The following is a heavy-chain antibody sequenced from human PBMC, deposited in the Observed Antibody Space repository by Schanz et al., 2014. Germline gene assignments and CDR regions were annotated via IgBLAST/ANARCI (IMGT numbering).Heavy chain of an antibody. D-gene: IGHD3-22*01. CDR1: GFSVGNKY. CDR3: AKDRSWDYDSSGYFDY. J-gene: IGHJ4*02. V-gene: IGHV3-23*04. CDR2: ISGSGAST. Sequence: EVQLVESGGGLVQPGGSLRLSCAASGFSVGNKYMNWVRQAPGKGLEWVSGISGSGASTYYADSVKGRFTISRDNSKNTLYLQMNSLRAEDTAVYYCAKDRSWDYDSSGYFDYWAQGTLVTVSS.